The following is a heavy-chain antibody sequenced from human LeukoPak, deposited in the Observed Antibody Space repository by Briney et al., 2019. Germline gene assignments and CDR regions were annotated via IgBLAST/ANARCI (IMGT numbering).Heavy chain of an antibody. D-gene: IGHD6-13*01. CDR2: MNPNSGNT. CDR3: ARAYSSSSKTTHGLYYFDY. V-gene: IGHV1-8*03. Sequence: ASVKVSCKASGYTFTSYDINWVRQATGQGLEWMGWMNPNSGNTGYAQKFQGRVTITRNTSISTAYMELSSLRSEDTAVYYCARAYSSSSKTTHGLYYFDYWGQGTLVTVSS. CDR1: GYTFTSYD. J-gene: IGHJ4*02.